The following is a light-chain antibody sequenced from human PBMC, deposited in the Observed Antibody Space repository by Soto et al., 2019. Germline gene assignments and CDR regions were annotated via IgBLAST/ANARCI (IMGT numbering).Light chain of an antibody. CDR3: QQYNNWPPWT. J-gene: IGKJ1*01. CDR1: QSVSGN. CDR2: GAS. Sequence: EIVMTQSPATLSVSPGERATLSCRASQSVSGNLAWYQQKPGQAPGLLIYGASTRATGIPARFSGSGSVTEFTLTISSLQSEDFAVYYCQQYNNWPPWTVGQGTKVEIK. V-gene: IGKV3-15*01.